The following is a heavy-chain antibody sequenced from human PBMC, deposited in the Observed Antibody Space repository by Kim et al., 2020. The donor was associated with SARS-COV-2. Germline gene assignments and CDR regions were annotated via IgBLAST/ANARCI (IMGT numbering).Heavy chain of an antibody. CDR2: INHSGST. CDR3: ARGRGQIAVAGLAFDI. Sequence: SETLSLTCAVYGGSFSGYYWSWIRQPPGKGLEWIGEINHSGSTNYNPSLKSRVTISVDTSKNQFSLKLSSVTAADTAVYYCARGRGQIAVAGLAFDIWGQGTMVTVSS. CDR1: GGSFSGYY. J-gene: IGHJ3*02. V-gene: IGHV4-34*01. D-gene: IGHD6-19*01.